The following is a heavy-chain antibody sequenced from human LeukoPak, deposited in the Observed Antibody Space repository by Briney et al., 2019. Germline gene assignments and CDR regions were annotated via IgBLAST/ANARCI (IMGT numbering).Heavy chain of an antibody. CDR1: GGSLSSSAYY. Sequence: PSETLSLTCTVSGGSLSSSAYYWGWVRQPPGKGLEWIGYIYYSGSTYSNPSLKSRLTISLDTSQRQFSLRLSSVTAADTALYYCTRGSYDVLTGYSTLGEYWGQGTLVTVSS. J-gene: IGHJ4*02. CDR3: TRGSYDVLTGYSTLGEY. V-gene: IGHV4-39*01. D-gene: IGHD3-9*01. CDR2: IYYSGST.